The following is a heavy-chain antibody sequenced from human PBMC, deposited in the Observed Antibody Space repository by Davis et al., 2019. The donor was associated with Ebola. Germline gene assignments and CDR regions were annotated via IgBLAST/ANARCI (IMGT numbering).Heavy chain of an antibody. CDR3: ARKPIDY. D-gene: IGHD1-14*01. CDR2: IRYDGSNK. J-gene: IGHJ4*02. Sequence: GGSLRLSCAASGFTFSTYGMHWVRQAPGKGLEWVSFIRYDGSNKYYADSVKGRFTISRDNSKNSLYLQMNSLRGEDTAVYYCARKPIDYWGQGTLVTVSS. V-gene: IGHV3-30*02. CDR1: GFTFSTYG.